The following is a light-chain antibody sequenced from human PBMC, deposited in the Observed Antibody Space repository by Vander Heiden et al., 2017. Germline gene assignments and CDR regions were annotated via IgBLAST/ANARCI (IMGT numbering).Light chain of an antibody. CDR1: QSGVYSSNNNND. J-gene: IGKJ2*01. CDR2: WAS. Sequence: DSVMTQSPDSLAVSLGERATINCKSSQSGVYSSNNNNDLGWFQPKTRQPSKLLIYWASTRESGVPDRFSGSGSGTDFTLTISSLQAEDVAVYYCQQYYSPPHTFGQGTKLEIK. V-gene: IGKV4-1*01. CDR3: QQYYSPPHT.